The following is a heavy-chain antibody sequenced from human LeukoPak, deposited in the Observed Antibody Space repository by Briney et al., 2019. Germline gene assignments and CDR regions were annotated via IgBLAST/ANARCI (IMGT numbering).Heavy chain of an antibody. CDR2: INSDGSST. CDR1: GFTFSSYW. V-gene: IGHV3-74*01. Sequence: AGGSLRLSCAASGFTFSSYWMHWVRQAPGKGLVWVSRINSDGSSTSYADSVKGRFTISRDNAKNTLYLQMNSLRAEDTAVYYCAREGRVVVVAADRVNYYYYMDVWGKGTTVTISS. J-gene: IGHJ6*03. D-gene: IGHD2-15*01. CDR3: AREGRVVVVAADRVNYYYYMDV.